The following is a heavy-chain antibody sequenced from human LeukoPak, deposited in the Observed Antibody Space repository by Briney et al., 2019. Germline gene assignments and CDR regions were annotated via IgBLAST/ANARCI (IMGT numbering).Heavy chain of an antibody. V-gene: IGHV3-53*01. CDR1: GFTVSSNY. Sequence: PGGSLRLSCAASGFTVSSNYMSRVRQAPGKGLEWVSVIYSGGSTYYADSVKGRFTISRDNSKNTLYLQMNSLRAEDTAVYYCAGEKYYNDSSVHYWGQGTLVTVSS. D-gene: IGHD3-22*01. J-gene: IGHJ4*02. CDR3: AGEKYYNDSSVHY. CDR2: IYSGGST.